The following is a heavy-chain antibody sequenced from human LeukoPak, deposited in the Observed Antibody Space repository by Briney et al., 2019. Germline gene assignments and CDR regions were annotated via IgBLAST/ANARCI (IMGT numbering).Heavy chain of an antibody. Sequence: SETLSLTCTVSGGSISSYYWSWIRQPPGKGLEWIGYIYYSGSTNYNPSLKSRVTISVDTSKSQLSLKLSSVTAADTAVYYCARAANWGVWDYWYFDLWGRGTLVTVSS. CDR2: IYYSGST. J-gene: IGHJ2*01. CDR1: GGSISSYY. CDR3: ARAANWGVWDYWYFDL. V-gene: IGHV4-59*01. D-gene: IGHD7-27*01.